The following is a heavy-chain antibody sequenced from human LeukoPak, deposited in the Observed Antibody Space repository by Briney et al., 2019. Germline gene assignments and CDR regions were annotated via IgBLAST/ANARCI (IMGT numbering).Heavy chain of an antibody. J-gene: IGHJ4*02. CDR2: TYYRSKWYN. CDR3: ARDLWFGELLSNNFDY. V-gene: IGHV6-1*01. CDR1: GDSVSSNSAA. D-gene: IGHD3-10*01. Sequence: SQTLSLTCAISGDSVSSNSAAWNWIRQSPSRGLEWLGRTYYRSKWYNDYAVFVKSRITINPDTSKNQFSLQLNSVTPEDTAVYYCARDLWFGELLSNNFDYWGQGTLVTVSS.